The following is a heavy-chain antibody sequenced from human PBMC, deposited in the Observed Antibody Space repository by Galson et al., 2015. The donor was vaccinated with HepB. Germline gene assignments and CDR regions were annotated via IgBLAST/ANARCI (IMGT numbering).Heavy chain of an antibody. V-gene: IGHV1-46*03. D-gene: IGHD3-10*01. CDR3: TRATPYGDSGIYYGHWFDP. CDR2: INPSGGST. J-gene: IGHJ5*02. CDR1: GYTFTSYY. Sequence: SVKVSCKASGYTFTSYYIHWVRQAPGQGLEWMGIINPSGGSTGYAQKFQGRVTMTRDTSTSTVYMELSSLRSEDTAVYYCTRATPYGDSGIYYGHWFDPWGHGTLVTVSS.